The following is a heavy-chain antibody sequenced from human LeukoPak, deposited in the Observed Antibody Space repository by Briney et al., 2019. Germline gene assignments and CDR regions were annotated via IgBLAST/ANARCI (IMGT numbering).Heavy chain of an antibody. D-gene: IGHD3-10*01. J-gene: IGHJ4*02. V-gene: IGHV4-34*01. CDR3: ARTMVRGVTPFDY. CDR1: GGSFSGYY. CDR2: INHSGST. Sequence: SETLSLTCAVYGGSFSGYYWSWIRQPPGKGLEWIGEINHSGSTNYNPSLKSRVTISVDTSKNQFSLKLSSVTAADTAVYYCARTMVRGVTPFDYWGQGTLVTASS.